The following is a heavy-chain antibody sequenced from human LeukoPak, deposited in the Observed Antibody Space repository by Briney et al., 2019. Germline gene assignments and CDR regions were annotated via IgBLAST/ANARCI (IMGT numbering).Heavy chain of an antibody. D-gene: IGHD2-21*01. J-gene: IGHJ4*02. CDR3: ARAPYCGGDCYGGFDY. CDR2: IYPGDSDT. V-gene: IGHV5-51*01. CDR1: GYSFTSYW. Sequence: GESLKISCKGSGYSFTSYWIGWVRQMPGKGLEWMGIIYPGDSDTRYSPSFQGQVTISADKSISTAYLQWSSLKASDTAMYYCARAPYCGGDCYGGFDYWGQGTLVTVSS.